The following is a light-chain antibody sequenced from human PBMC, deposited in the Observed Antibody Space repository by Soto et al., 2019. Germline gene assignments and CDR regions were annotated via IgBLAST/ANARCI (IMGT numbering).Light chain of an antibody. J-gene: IGKJ5*01. V-gene: IGKV3-20*01. CDR1: QIVSNNY. CDR3: QQYTNWPPIT. Sequence: EIVLTQSPVTLSLSPGERATLSCRASQIVSNNYLAWYQQKPGQAPRLLIYGASNRATGIPDRFSGSGSGTDFTLTISSLQSEDFAVYYCQQYTNWPPITFGQGTRLEIK. CDR2: GAS.